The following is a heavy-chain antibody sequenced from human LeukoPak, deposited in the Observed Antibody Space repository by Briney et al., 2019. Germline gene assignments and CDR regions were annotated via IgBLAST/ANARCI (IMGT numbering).Heavy chain of an antibody. CDR1: GFTFSSYS. CDR2: ISSSSSYI. CDR3: ARDRNTVAASGDYVWGSYRLPHYFDY. V-gene: IGHV3-21*01. Sequence: GGSLRLSCAASGFTFSSYSMNWVRQAPGKGLEWVSSISSSSSYIYYADSVKGRFTISRDNAKNSLYLQMNGLRAEDTAVYYCARDRNTVAASGDYVWGSYRLPHYFDYWGQGTLVTVSS. J-gene: IGHJ4*02. D-gene: IGHD3-16*02.